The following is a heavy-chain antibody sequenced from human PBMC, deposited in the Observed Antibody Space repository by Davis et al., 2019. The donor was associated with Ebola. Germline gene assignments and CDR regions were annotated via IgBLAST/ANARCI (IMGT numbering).Heavy chain of an antibody. V-gene: IGHV4-59*02. Sequence: MPSETLSLTCTVSGGSVTSYYWSWIRQSPGTGLEWIAYTSYSGSSNYTPSLKSRVTISVDMSKNQFSLKLSSVTAADTAVYYCAREVGYSGYVRLRWFDYWGQGTLVTVSS. D-gene: IGHD5-12*01. CDR2: TSYSGSS. CDR1: GGSVTSYY. CDR3: AREVGYSGYVRLRWFDY. J-gene: IGHJ4*02.